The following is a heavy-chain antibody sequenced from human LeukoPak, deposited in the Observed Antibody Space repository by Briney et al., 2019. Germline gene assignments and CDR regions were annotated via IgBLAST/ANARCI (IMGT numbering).Heavy chain of an antibody. D-gene: IGHD6-19*01. V-gene: IGHV4-39*02. CDR1: GGSISSSSYY. CDR3: ARDTVAGTGY. J-gene: IGHJ4*02. Sequence: SETLSLTCTVSGGSISSSSYYCGWILQPPGKCLEWIGCIYYSGSTYYNPSLKSRVTISVDMSKNQFSLKLSSVTAADTAVYYCARDTVAGTGYWGQGTLVTVSS. CDR2: IYYSGST.